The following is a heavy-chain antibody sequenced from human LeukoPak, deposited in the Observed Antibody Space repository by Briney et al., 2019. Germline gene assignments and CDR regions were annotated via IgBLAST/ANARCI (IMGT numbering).Heavy chain of an antibody. CDR3: AKVIAVAGTGRAFDI. D-gene: IGHD6-19*01. CDR1: GFTFSSYA. CDR2: ISGSGGST. J-gene: IGHJ3*02. Sequence: GGSLRLSCAASGFTFSSYAMSWVRQAPGRGLEWVSAISGSGGSTYYADSVKGRFTISRDNSKNTLYLQMNSLRAEDTAVYYCAKVIAVAGTGRAFDIWGQGTMVTVSS. V-gene: IGHV3-23*01.